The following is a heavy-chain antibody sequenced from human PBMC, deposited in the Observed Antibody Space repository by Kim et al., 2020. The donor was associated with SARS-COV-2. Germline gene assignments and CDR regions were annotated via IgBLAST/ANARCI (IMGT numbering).Heavy chain of an antibody. Sequence: GGSLRLSCAASGFTFSSYAMRWVRQAPGKGLEWVSVIYSGGSSTYYADSVKGRFTISRDNSKNTLYLQMNSLRAEDTAVYYCAKEGDYGDYVGAFDIWGQGTMVTVSS. D-gene: IGHD4-17*01. CDR1: GFTFSSYA. J-gene: IGHJ3*02. CDR3: AKEGDYGDYVGAFDI. CDR2: IYSGGSST. V-gene: IGHV3-23*03.